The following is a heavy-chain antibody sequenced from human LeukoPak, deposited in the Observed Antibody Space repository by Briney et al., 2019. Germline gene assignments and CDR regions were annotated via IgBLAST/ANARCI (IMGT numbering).Heavy chain of an antibody. Sequence: ASVKVSCKASGYTFTRYYMHWVRQAPGQALEWMGIINPSGGSTNYGQKFQGRVTMTRDTSTSTVYMELSSLRSEDTAVYYCARDRGWGYCSSTSCRGNYFDYWGQGTLVTVSS. CDR1: GYTFTRYY. CDR3: ARDRGWGYCSSTSCRGNYFDY. V-gene: IGHV1-46*01. CDR2: INPSGGST. D-gene: IGHD2-2*01. J-gene: IGHJ4*02.